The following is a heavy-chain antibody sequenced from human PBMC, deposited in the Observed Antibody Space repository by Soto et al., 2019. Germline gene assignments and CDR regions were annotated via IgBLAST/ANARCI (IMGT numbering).Heavy chain of an antibody. D-gene: IGHD3-22*01. CDR2: IYHSETT. CDR1: GGSVSSGDYS. J-gene: IGHJ4*02. Sequence: SETLSHTCAVSGGSVSSGDYSCSWIRQPPGKGLDWIGYIYHSETTYHNPSLKSRVTISVHRSKNQFYLKLHSVPAADTAVYYCARMGGEYYDSSGHGYFFYSWGQGTMVTVS. CDR3: ARMGGEYYDSSGHGYFFYS. V-gene: IGHV4-30-2*01.